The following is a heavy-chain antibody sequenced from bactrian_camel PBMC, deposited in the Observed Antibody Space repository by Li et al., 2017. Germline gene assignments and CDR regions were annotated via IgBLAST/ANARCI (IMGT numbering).Heavy chain of an antibody. CDR2: VYTRDGRT. Sequence: VRQAPGKGLEWVSTVYTRDGRTWLADSVKGRFTISRDNSKNTLSLQMTGLLPEDTAMYYCAARFGTLQCPSSIGSGFWGQGTQVTVSS. V-gene: IGHV3S19*01. J-gene: IGHJ6*01. CDR3: AARFGTLQCPSSIGSGF.